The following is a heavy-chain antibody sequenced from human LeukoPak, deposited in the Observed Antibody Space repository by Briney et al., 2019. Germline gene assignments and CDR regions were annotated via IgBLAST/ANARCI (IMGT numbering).Heavy chain of an antibody. Sequence: GGSLRLSCAASGFTFSNAWMSWVRQAPGKGLEWVGRIKSKTDGGTTDYAAPVKGRFTISRDDSKNTLYLQMNSPKTEDTAVYYCTTDYYGSGSYDYWGQGTLVTVSS. CDR1: GFTFSNAW. D-gene: IGHD3-10*01. V-gene: IGHV3-15*01. CDR2: IKSKTDGGTT. CDR3: TTDYYGSGSYDY. J-gene: IGHJ4*02.